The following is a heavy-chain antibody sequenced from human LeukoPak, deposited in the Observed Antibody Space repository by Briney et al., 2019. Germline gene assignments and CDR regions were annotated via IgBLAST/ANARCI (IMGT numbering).Heavy chain of an antibody. CDR3: ARDYAVGESFDI. CDR2: ITSDGSST. V-gene: IGHV3-74*01. D-gene: IGHD3-16*01. J-gene: IGHJ3*02. CDR1: GLTFSSYW. Sequence: AGGSLRLSCAASGLTFSSYWMHWVRQAPGEGLVWVARITSDGSSTSHADSVKGRFTISRDNAKNTLYLQMNSLRAEDTAVYYCARDYAVGESFDIWGQGTLVTVSS.